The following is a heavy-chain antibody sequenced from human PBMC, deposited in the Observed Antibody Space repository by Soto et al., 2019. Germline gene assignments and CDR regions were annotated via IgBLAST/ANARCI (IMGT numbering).Heavy chain of an antibody. J-gene: IGHJ4*02. D-gene: IGHD2-15*01. CDR2: ISGSGGST. CDR1: GFTFSSYA. CDR3: VKDRDAATRYTLYFDY. V-gene: IGHV3-23*01. Sequence: PGGFLRLSCAASGFTFSSYAISWVRQAPGKGLEWVSAISGSGGSTYYADSVKGRFTISRDNSKNTLYLQMNSLRAEDTAVYYCVKDRDAATRYTLYFDYWGQGT.